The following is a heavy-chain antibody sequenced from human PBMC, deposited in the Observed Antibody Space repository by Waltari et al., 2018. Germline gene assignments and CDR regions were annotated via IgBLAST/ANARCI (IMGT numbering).Heavy chain of an antibody. V-gene: IGHV3-43*01. CDR1: GFTFDDYT. J-gene: IGHJ4*02. CDR3: AKDIYGKGKIAAYFFDY. D-gene: IGHD6-13*01. Sequence: EVQLVESGGVVVQPGGSLRLSCAASGFTFDDYTMHWVRQAPGKGLEWVSLISWDGGSTYYADSVKGRFTISRDNSKNSLYLQMNSLRTEDTALYYCAKDIYGKGKIAAYFFDYWGQGTLVTVSS. CDR2: ISWDGGST.